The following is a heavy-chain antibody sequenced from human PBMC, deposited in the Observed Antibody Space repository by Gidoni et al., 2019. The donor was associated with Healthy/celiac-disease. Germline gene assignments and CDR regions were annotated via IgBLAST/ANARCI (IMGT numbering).Heavy chain of an antibody. Sequence: KVKKPGSSVKVSCKASGGTFSSYAISWVRQAPGQGREWMGGIIPIFGTANYAQKFQGRVTITADKSTSTAYMELSILRSEDTAVYYCARPSGPNPDLGAFDIWGQGTMVTVSS. D-gene: IGHD2-15*01. CDR1: GGTFSSYA. V-gene: IGHV1-69*06. CDR3: ARPSGPNPDLGAFDI. CDR2: IIPIFGTA. J-gene: IGHJ3*02.